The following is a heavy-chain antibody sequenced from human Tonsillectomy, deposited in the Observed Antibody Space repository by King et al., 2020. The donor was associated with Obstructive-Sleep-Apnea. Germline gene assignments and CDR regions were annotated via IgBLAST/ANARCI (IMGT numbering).Heavy chain of an antibody. Sequence: HVQLVESGGGVVQPGRSLRLSCAASGFTFSSYGMHWVRQAPGKGLEWVAFIQYGGDNKYYADSVKGRFTISRDNSKNTLYLQMNSLKTEDTAVYYCTTLRHPYSSGWLWTWFDPWGQGTLVTVSS. CDR2: IQYGGDNK. D-gene: IGHD6-19*01. CDR3: TTLRHPYSSGWLWTWFDP. V-gene: IGHV3-30*02. CDR1: GFTFSSYG. J-gene: IGHJ5*02.